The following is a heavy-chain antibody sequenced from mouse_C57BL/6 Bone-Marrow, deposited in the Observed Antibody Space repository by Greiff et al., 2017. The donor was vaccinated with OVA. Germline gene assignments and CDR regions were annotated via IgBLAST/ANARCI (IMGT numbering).Heavy chain of an antibody. CDR3: ARGDGNHWYFDV. D-gene: IGHD2-1*01. J-gene: IGHJ1*03. CDR2: INPYNGGT. CDR1: GYTFTDYY. Sequence: EVQLQQSGPVLVKPGASVKMSCKASGYTFTDYYMNWVKQSHGKSLEWIGVINPYNGGTSYNQKFKGKATLTVDKSSSTAYMELNSLTSEDSAVYYCARGDGNHWYFDVWGTGTTVTVSS. V-gene: IGHV1-19*01.